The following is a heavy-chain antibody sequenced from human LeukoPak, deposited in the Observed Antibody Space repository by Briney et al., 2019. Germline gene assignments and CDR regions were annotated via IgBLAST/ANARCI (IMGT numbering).Heavy chain of an antibody. J-gene: IGHJ4*02. D-gene: IGHD5-18*01. CDR1: GGTFSSYA. V-gene: IGHV1-69*05. CDR2: IIPIFGTA. CDR3: ARESLRDTAMVTPDY. Sequence: SVTVSCKASGGTFSSYAISWVRQAPGQGLEWMGGIIPIFGTANYAQKFQGRVTITRDTSASTAYMELSSLRSEDTAVYYCARESLRDTAMVTPDYWGQGTLVTVSS.